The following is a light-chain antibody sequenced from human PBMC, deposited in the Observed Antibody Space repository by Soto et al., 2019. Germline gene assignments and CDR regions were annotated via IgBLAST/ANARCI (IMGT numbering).Light chain of an antibody. V-gene: IGKV1-5*01. CDR3: QQYNYYSPT. CDR1: QNIDNL. CDR2: DGS. J-gene: IGKJ1*01. Sequence: DIQMTQSPSTLSASVGDSVTITCRASQNIDNLLAWYQQKPGLAPKVVIFDGSRLETGVPSRFSGSGSGTVFTLTISCLQPDDFGTYYCQQYNYYSPTLGQGTKVDIK.